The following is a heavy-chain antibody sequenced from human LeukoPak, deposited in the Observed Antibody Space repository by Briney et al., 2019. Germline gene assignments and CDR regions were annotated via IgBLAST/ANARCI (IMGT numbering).Heavy chain of an antibody. D-gene: IGHD1-1*01. Sequence: GGFLRLSCAASGFTFSSYAMHWVRQAPGKGLEWVAVISYDGSNKYYADSVKGRFTISRDNSKNTLYLQMNSLRAEDTAVYYCARDSTTGTFDYWGQGTLVTVSS. CDR2: ISYDGSNK. CDR3: ARDSTTGTFDY. V-gene: IGHV3-30-3*01. CDR1: GFTFSSYA. J-gene: IGHJ4*02.